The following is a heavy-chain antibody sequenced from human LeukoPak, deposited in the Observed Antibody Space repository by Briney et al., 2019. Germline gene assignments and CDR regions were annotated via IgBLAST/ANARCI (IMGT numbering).Heavy chain of an antibody. V-gene: IGHV4-61*02. CDR2: IYTSGST. J-gene: IGHJ6*03. CDR3: ARAQVPGSRYYYMGV. Sequence: TLSLTCTVSGGSISSGSYYWSWIRQPAGKGLEWIGRIYTSGSTNYNPSLKSRVTISVDKSKNQFSLKLSSVTAADTAVYYCARAQVPGSRYYYMGVWGKGTTVTVSS. D-gene: IGHD3-10*01. CDR1: GGSISSGSYY.